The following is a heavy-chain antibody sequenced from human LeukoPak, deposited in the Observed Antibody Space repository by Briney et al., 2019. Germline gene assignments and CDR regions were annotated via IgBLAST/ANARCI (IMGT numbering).Heavy chain of an antibody. V-gene: IGHV3-23*01. CDR3: AKGMRGVVLVPRAYYFDS. Sequence: GGSLRLSCVGSGFTFSAYGMSWVRQAPGKGLESVSSISGSDGATFYADSVKGRFTISRDNSKNTLYLQMNSLRAEDTAVYYCAKGMRGVVLVPRAYYFDSWGQGTLVTVSS. CDR1: GFTFSAYG. CDR2: ISGSDGAT. D-gene: IGHD2-8*02. J-gene: IGHJ4*02.